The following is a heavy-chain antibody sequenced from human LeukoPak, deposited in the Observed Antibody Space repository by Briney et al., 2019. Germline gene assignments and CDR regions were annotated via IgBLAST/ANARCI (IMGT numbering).Heavy chain of an antibody. Sequence: ASVKVSCKVSGYTFTDYHMHWVQQAPGKGLEWMGLVDPEDGETIYAEKFQGRVTITADTSTDTAYMELSSLRSEDTAVYYCATVDYYDSSGLDYWGQGTLVTVSS. CDR2: VDPEDGET. D-gene: IGHD3-22*01. V-gene: IGHV1-69-2*01. J-gene: IGHJ4*02. CDR1: GYTFTDYH. CDR3: ATVDYYDSSGLDY.